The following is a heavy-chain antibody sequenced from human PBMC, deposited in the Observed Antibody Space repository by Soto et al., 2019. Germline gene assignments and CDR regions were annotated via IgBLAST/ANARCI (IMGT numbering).Heavy chain of an antibody. CDR2: ISGSGDII. V-gene: IGHV3-23*01. CDR3: AKVERYGSGSHLI. Sequence: EVQLLESGGGLAQPGGSLRRSCAASGFTLSRYGMSWVRQGPGKRLEWVSSISGSGDIIYYADIVKGRFTISKDTSETTLYRQMNSLRAEASAASYCAKVERYGSGSHLIWGQGTMVTVSS. CDR1: GFTLSRYG. J-gene: IGHJ3*02. D-gene: IGHD2-15*01.